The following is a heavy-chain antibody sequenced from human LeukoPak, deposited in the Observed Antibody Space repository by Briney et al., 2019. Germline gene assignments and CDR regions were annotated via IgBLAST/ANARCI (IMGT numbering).Heavy chain of an antibody. V-gene: IGHV4-59*08. CDR1: GGSVSSYY. Sequence: SETLSLTCTVPGGSVSSYYSSWIPQPPEKGLGGIGYIFYSRNTNYNPSLKSRVTISVHPSKNRFPLKLSTVTAAVTAVYYCATTYVLGYFDPWGQGNLVTVSS. D-gene: IGHD3/OR15-3a*01. CDR2: IFYSRNT. J-gene: IGHJ5*02. CDR3: ATTYVLGYFDP.